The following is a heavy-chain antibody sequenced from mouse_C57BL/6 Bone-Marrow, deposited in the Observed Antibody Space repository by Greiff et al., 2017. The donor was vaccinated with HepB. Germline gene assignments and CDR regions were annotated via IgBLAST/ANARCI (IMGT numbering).Heavy chain of an antibody. D-gene: IGHD1-1*01. Sequence: EVQRVESGGGLVQSGRSLRLSCATSGFTFSDFYMEWVRQAPGKGLEWIAASRNKANDYTTEYSASVKGRFIVSRDTSQSILYLQMNALRAEDTAIYYCARDGSYGSSPYWYFDVWGTGTTVTVSS. CDR3: ARDGSYGSSPYWYFDV. CDR1: GFTFSDFY. CDR2: SRNKANDYTT. V-gene: IGHV7-1*01. J-gene: IGHJ1*03.